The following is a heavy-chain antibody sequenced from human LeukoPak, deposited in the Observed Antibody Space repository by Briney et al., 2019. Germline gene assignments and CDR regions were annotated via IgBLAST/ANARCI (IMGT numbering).Heavy chain of an antibody. V-gene: IGHV3-49*04. D-gene: IGHD1-26*01. CDR1: GFTFGDYA. J-gene: IGHJ4*02. CDR3: TRGRRATHDY. CDR2: IRSKAYVGTT. Sequence: GGSLRLSCTASGFTFGDYAMSWVRQAPGKGLEWVGFIRSKAYVGTTEYAASVKGRFTISRDDSKSIAYLQMNSLKTEDTAVYYCTRGRRATHDYWGQGTLVTVSS.